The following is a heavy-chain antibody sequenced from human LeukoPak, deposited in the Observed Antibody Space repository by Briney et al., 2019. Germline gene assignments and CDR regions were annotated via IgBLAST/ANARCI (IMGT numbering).Heavy chain of an antibody. Sequence: GASVKVSCKASGYTFTSYGISWVRQAPGQGLEWMGWISAYNGNTNYAQKLQGRVTMTTDTSTSTAYMEPRSLRSDDTAVYYCILTSPYCGGDCYGFDYWGQGTLVTVSS. CDR2: ISAYNGNT. V-gene: IGHV1-18*01. D-gene: IGHD2-21*02. CDR1: GYTFTSYG. CDR3: ILTSPYCGGDCYGFDY. J-gene: IGHJ4*02.